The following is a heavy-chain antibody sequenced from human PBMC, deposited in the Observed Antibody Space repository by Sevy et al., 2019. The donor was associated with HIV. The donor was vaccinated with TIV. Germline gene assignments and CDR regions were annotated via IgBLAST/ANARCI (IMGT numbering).Heavy chain of an antibody. CDR1: GFTFSSYS. CDR3: ARDQGYSYAFDY. D-gene: IGHD5-18*01. V-gene: IGHV3-21*01. J-gene: IGHJ4*02. Sequence: GGSLRLSYAASGFTFSSYSMSWVRQAPGKGLEWVSSISSSSSYIYYADSVKGRFTISRDNAKNSLYLQMNSLRAEDTAVYYCARDQGYSYAFDYWGQGTLVTVSS. CDR2: ISSSSSYI.